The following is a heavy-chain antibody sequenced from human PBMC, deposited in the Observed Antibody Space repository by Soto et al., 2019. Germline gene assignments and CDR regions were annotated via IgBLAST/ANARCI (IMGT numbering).Heavy chain of an antibody. CDR3: ARSGIALHNWFDP. V-gene: IGHV1-18*01. J-gene: IGHJ5*02. D-gene: IGHD6-13*01. CDR2: ISAYNGNT. CDR1: GYTLTTYG. Sequence: GASVKVSCKASGYTLTTYGISWVRQAPGQGLEWMGWISAYNGNTNYAQRLQGRVTMTTDTSTSTAFMELRSLRSDDTAVYYCARSGIALHNWFDPWGQGTLVTVSS.